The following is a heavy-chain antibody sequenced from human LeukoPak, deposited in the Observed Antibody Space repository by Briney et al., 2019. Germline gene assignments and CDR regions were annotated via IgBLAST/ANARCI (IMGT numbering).Heavy chain of an antibody. CDR2: ISWNSSTI. CDR1: GFTFDDYA. J-gene: IGHJ4*02. D-gene: IGHD3-10*01. Sequence: GRSLRLSCAASGFTFDDYAMHWVRQAPGKGLEWVSGISWNSSTIYYADSVKGRFTISRDNAKNSLYLQMNSLRAEDTAVYYCARDRWPMVRGVIHYWGQGTLVTVSS. CDR3: ARDRWPMVRGVIHY. V-gene: IGHV3-9*01.